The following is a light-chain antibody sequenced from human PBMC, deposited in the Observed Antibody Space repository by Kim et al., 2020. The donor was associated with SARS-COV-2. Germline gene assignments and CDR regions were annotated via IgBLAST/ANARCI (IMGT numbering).Light chain of an antibody. CDR3: AAWDDSLIALV. CDR1: SSNIGSNT. V-gene: IGLV1-44*01. J-gene: IGLJ2*01. Sequence: ELTQPPSASGTPGQRVTISCSGSSSNIGSNTVKWYQQLPGTAPKLLIYSNDHLPSGVPDRFSGSMSGTSASLAISGLRSEDEATYYCAAWDDSLIALVFGGGTQLTVL. CDR2: SND.